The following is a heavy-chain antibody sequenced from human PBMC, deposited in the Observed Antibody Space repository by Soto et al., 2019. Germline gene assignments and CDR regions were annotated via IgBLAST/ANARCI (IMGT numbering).Heavy chain of an antibody. CDR1: GYTFTSYA. Sequence: ASVKVSCKASGYTFTSYAMHWVRQAPGQRLEWMGWINAGNGNTKYSQKFQGRVTITRDTSASTAYMELSSLRSEDTAVYYCARDPRAVLRDFDWSRRPFHDFDYWGQGALVTVSS. CDR3: ARDPRAVLRDFDWSRRPFHDFDY. D-gene: IGHD3-9*01. J-gene: IGHJ4*02. V-gene: IGHV1-3*01. CDR2: INAGNGNT.